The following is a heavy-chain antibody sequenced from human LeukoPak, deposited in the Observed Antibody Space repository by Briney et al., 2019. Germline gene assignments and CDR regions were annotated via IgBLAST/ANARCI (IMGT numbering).Heavy chain of an antibody. CDR1: GGSISSTNYY. D-gene: IGHD3-22*01. V-gene: IGHV4-39*07. Sequence: PSETLSLTCTVSGGSISSTNYYWGWIRQPPGKGLEWIGSIYYSGSTYYNPSLKSRVTISVDTSKNQFSLKLSSLTAADTAFYYCAGLYYYDSSGFDPWGQGTLVTVSS. CDR3: AGLYYYDSSGFDP. CDR2: IYYSGST. J-gene: IGHJ5*02.